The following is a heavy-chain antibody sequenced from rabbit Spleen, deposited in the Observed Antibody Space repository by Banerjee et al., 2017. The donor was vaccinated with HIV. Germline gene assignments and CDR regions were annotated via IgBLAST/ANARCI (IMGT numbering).Heavy chain of an antibody. D-gene: IGHD8-1*01. Sequence: EQLEESGGGLVKPEGSLTLTCKASGVSLNDKDVMCWVRQAPGKGLEWIACINIVTGKSVYASWALGRFIMSRTSSTTVTLQMTSLTVADTATYFCARDGAGGSYFALWGPGTLVTVS. CDR1: GVSLNDKDV. CDR3: ARDGAGGSYFAL. V-gene: IGHV1S45*01. J-gene: IGHJ4*01. CDR2: INIVTGKS.